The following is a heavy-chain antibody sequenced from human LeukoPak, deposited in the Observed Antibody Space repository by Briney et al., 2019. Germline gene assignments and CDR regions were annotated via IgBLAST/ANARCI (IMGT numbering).Heavy chain of an antibody. Sequence: PSETLSLTCTVSGGSINSYYWSWIRQPPGKGLEWIGYIYYSGSTNYNPSLKSRVTISVDTSKNQFSLKLSSVTAADTAVYYCARDRSSYYYYYMGVWGNGTTVTVSS. D-gene: IGHD3-16*02. J-gene: IGHJ6*03. CDR3: ARDRSSYYYYYMGV. V-gene: IGHV4-59*01. CDR1: GGSINSYY. CDR2: IYYSGST.